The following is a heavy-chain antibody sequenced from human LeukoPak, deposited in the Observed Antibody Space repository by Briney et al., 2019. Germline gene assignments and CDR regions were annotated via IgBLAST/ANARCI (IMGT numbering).Heavy chain of an antibody. V-gene: IGHV5-51*01. D-gene: IGHD3-10*01. J-gene: IGHJ6*02. CDR1: GCCFTDYW. Sequence: GAALKTSCQTAGCCFTDYWIGWGRRMPGKRLEWMGSIYPGDSDTRYNPSFQGQVTISADKSIRTAYLQRSLKASDTAIYYCARSDQLRWFGEPRRPFYYGMDVWGQGTTVTVS. CDR2: IYPGDSDT. CDR3: ARSDQLRWFGEPRRPFYYGMDV.